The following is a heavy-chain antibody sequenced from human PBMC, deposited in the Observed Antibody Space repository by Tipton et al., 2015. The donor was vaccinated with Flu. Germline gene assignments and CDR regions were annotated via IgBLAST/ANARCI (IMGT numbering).Heavy chain of an antibody. J-gene: IGHJ4*02. D-gene: IGHD3-22*01. CDR1: GGSISGGDYY. Sequence: TLSLTCTVSGGSISGGDYYWSWIRQPAGKGLEWLGRMYTRGTSNYNPSLKSRLTILFDTSKNQFSLRLTSVTAADTAVYYCARGTRSDDSSGYYPRYFDYWGQGTLVTVSS. CDR3: ARGTRSDDSSGYYPRYFDY. V-gene: IGHV4-61*02. CDR2: MYTRGTS.